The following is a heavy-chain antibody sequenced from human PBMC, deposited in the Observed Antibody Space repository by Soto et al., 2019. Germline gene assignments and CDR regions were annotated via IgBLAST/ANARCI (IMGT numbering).Heavy chain of an antibody. CDR2: ISAYNGNT. V-gene: IGHV1-18*04. CDR3: ASSPHTDCSSTSCFLPYGMDV. Sequence: ASVKVSCKASGYTFTSYGISWVRQAPGQGLEWMGWISAYNGNTNYAQKLQGRVTMTTDTSTSTAYMELRSLRSDDTDVYYCASSPHTDCSSTSCFLPYGMDVWGQGTTVTVSS. CDR1: GYTFTSYG. D-gene: IGHD2-2*01. J-gene: IGHJ6*02.